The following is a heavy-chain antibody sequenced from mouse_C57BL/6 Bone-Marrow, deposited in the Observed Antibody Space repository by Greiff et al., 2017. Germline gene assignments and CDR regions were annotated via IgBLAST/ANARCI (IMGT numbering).Heavy chain of an antibody. J-gene: IGHJ3*01. CDR3: ASYAWFAY. CDR1: GYTFTSYG. V-gene: IGHV1-81*01. D-gene: IGHD1-1*01. CDR2: IYPRSGNT. Sequence: QVQLQQSGAELARPGASVKLSCKASGYTFTSYGISWVKQRTGQGLEWIGEIYPRSGNTYYNGKFKGKATLTADKSSSTAYMELRSLTSEDSAVYFCASYAWFAYWGQGTLVTVSA.